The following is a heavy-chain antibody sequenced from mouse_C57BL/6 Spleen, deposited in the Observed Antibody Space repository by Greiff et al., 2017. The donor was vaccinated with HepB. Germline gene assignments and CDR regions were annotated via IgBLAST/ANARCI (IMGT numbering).Heavy chain of an antibody. CDR2: INPSDSET. D-gene: IGHD1-1*01. J-gene: IGHJ1*03. Sequence: QVQLQQSGAELVRPGSSVKLSCKASGYTFTSYWMHWVKQRPIQGLEWIGNINPSDSETHYNQKFKDKATLTVDKSSSTAYMQLSSLTSEDSAVYYCAIYGSSYDWYLMSGAQGPRSPSPQ. CDR3: AIYGSSYDWYLMS. V-gene: IGHV1-52*01. CDR1: GYTFTSYW.